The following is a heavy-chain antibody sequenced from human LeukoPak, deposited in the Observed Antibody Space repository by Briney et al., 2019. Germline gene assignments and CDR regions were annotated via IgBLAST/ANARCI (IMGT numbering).Heavy chain of an antibody. CDR1: GYTFTDYY. J-gene: IGHJ4*02. D-gene: IGHD3-16*01. Sequence: ASVKISCKVSGYTFTDYYMHWVQQAPGKGLEWMGLVDPEDGETIYAEKFQGRVTITADTSTDTAYMELSSLRSEDTAMYYCATGLMITFGEHQIDYWGQGTLVTVSS. V-gene: IGHV1-69-2*01. CDR3: ATGLMITFGEHQIDY. CDR2: VDPEDGET.